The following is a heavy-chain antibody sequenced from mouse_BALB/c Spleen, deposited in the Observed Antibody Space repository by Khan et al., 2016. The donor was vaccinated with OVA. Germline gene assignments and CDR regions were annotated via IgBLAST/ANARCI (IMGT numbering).Heavy chain of an antibody. CDR1: GYTFTTYW. V-gene: IGHV1S81*02. CDR2: INPSNGRT. Sequence: QVQLQQPGAELVKPGASVKLSCKTSGYTFTTYWMPWVKQRPGQGLEWIGEINPSNGRTNYNEKFKSKATLTVDQSSSTAYIQLSSLTSEDSAVYYGARLYYAWFADWGQGTLVSVSA. CDR3: ARLYYAWFAD. D-gene: IGHD2-1*01. J-gene: IGHJ3*01.